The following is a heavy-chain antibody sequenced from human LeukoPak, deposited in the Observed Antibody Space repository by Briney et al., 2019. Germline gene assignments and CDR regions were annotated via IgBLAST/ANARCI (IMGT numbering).Heavy chain of an antibody. D-gene: IGHD6-13*01. V-gene: IGHV1-3*01. CDR1: GYTFTSYA. CDR3: ARALSAAAAPFVYYYYYGMDV. CDR2: INAGNGNT. Sequence: ASVKVSCKASGYTFTSYAMHWVRQAPGQRLEWMGWINAGNGNTKYSQKFQGRVTITRDTSASTAYMELSSLRSEDTAAYYCARALSAAAAPFVYYYYYGMDVWGQGTTVTVSS. J-gene: IGHJ6*02.